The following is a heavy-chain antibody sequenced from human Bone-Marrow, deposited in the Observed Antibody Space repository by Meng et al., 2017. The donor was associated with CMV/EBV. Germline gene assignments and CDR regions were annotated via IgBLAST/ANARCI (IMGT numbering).Heavy chain of an antibody. D-gene: IGHD5-18*01. CDR3: ARERYSYGLDY. V-gene: IGHV3-30*03. J-gene: IGHJ4*02. CDR1: GFTFSNYA. CDR2: ISDDGSNK. Sequence: GESLKISCAASGFTFSNYAMHWVCQAPGKGLEWVAVISDDGSNKYYADSVTGRFTISRDSSKNTLYLQMNSLRAEDTAMYYCARERYSYGLDYWGQGLLVTVSS.